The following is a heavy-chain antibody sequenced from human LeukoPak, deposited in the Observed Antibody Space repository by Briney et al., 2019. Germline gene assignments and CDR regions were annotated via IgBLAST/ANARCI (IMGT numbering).Heavy chain of an antibody. Sequence: GGSLRRSCAASGFTFSSYSMNWVGQAQGKGLEGVSSISSSSSYIYYEDSVKGRFTIYRDNGKNSMDLQMNSLRAEDTAVYYCARVGIAVAIDYWGQGTLVTVSS. CDR3: ARVGIAVAIDY. D-gene: IGHD6-19*01. CDR1: GFTFSSYS. V-gene: IGHV3-21*01. CDR2: ISSSSSYI. J-gene: IGHJ4*02.